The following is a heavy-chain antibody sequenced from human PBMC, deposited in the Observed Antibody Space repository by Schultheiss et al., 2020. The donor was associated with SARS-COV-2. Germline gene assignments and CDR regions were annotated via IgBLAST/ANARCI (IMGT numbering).Heavy chain of an antibody. CDR1: GFTFSSYD. Sequence: GGSLRLSCAASGFTFSSYDMHWVRQATGKGLEWVSAIGTAGDPYYPGSVKGRFTISRENAKNSLYLQMNSLRAGDTAVYYCARGALLSHYYGSGSYGGEYGMDVWGQGTTVTVSS. D-gene: IGHD3-10*01. V-gene: IGHV3-13*05. J-gene: IGHJ6*02. CDR2: IGTAGDP. CDR3: ARGALLSHYYGSGSYGGEYGMDV.